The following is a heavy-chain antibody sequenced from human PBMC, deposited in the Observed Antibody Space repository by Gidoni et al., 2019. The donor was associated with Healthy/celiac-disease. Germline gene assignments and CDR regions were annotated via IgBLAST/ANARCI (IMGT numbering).Heavy chain of an antibody. CDR1: GFTFSSYG. CDR3: ARDRAVAGTYYYYYYGMDV. Sequence: QVQLVESGGGVVQPGRSLRLSCAASGFTFSSYGMHWVRQAPGKGLEWVAVIWYDGSNKYYADSVKGRFTISRDNSKNTLYLQMNSLRAEDTAVYYCARDRAVAGTYYYYYYGMDVWGQGTTVTVSS. D-gene: IGHD6-19*01. CDR2: IWYDGSNK. V-gene: IGHV3-33*01. J-gene: IGHJ6*02.